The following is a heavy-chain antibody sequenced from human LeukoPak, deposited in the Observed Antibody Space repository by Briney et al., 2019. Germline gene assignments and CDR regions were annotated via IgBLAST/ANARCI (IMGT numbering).Heavy chain of an antibody. V-gene: IGHV1-46*01. D-gene: IGHD3-3*01. CDR3: ARERDIHYDFWSGYQGY. J-gene: IGHJ4*02. Sequence: ASVKVSCKASGCTFTSYYMHWVRQAPGQGLEWMGIINPSGGSTSYAQKFQGRVTMTRDTSTSTVYMELSSLRSEDTAVYYCARERDIHYDFWSGYQGYWGQGTLVTVSS. CDR2: INPSGGST. CDR1: GCTFTSYY.